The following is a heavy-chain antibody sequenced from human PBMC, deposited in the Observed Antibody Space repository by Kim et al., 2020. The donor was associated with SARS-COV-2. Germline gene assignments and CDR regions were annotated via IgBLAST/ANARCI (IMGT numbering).Heavy chain of an antibody. D-gene: IGHD1-26*01. CDR1: GFTFSSYA. CDR3: ARSNSGSYSGGWSY. Sequence: GGSLRLSCAASGFTFSSYAMHWVRQAPGKGLEWVAVISYDGSNKYYADSVKGRFTISRDNSKNTLYLQMNSPRAEDTAVYYCARSNSGSYSGGWSYWGQGTLVTVSS. CDR2: ISYDGSNK. V-gene: IGHV3-30-3*01. J-gene: IGHJ4*02.